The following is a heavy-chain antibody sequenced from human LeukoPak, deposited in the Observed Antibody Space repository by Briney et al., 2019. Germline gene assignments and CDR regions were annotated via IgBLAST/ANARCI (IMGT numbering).Heavy chain of an antibody. CDR3: ARSQVRFLEWLPTYYFDY. V-gene: IGHV1-69*13. D-gene: IGHD3-3*01. CDR1: GGTFSSYA. J-gene: IGHJ4*02. CDR2: IIPIFGTA. Sequence: SVKVSCKASGGTFSSYAISWVRQAPGQGLEWMGGIIPIFGTANYAQKFQGRVTITADESTSTACMELSSLRSEDTAVYYCARSQVRFLEWLPTYYFDYWGQGTLVTVSS.